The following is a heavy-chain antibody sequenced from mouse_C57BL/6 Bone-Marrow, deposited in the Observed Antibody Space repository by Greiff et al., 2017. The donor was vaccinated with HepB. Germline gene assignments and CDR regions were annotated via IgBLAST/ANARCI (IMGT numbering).Heavy chain of an antibody. CDR3: ARGGIYYDYERFAY. CDR1: GYAFSSSW. J-gene: IGHJ3*01. V-gene: IGHV1-82*01. CDR2: IYPGDGDT. D-gene: IGHD2-4*01. Sequence: LVESGPELVKPGASVKISCKASGYAFSSSWMNWVKQRPGKGLEWIGRIYPGDGDTNYNGKFKGKATLTADKSSSTAYMQLSSLTSEDSAVYFCARGGIYYDYERFAYWGQGTLVTVSA.